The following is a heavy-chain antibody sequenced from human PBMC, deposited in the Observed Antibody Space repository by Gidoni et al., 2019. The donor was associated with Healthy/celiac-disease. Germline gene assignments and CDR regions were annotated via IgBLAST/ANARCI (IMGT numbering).Heavy chain of an antibody. J-gene: IGHJ4*02. CDR1: GGTFSSYA. CDR3: ARWLAARPTGFDY. CDR2: VIPIFGTA. D-gene: IGHD6-6*01. V-gene: IGHV1-69*01. Sequence: QVQLVQSGAEVKKPGSSVKVSCKASGGTFSSYAISWVRQAPGPGLEWMGGVIPIFGTANNAQKFQGRVTITADESTSTAYMELSSLRSEDTAVYYCARWLAARPTGFDYWGQGTLVTVSS.